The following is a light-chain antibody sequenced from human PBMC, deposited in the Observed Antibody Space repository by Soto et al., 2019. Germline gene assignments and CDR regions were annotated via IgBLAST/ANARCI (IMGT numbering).Light chain of an antibody. V-gene: IGLV2-14*01. CDR1: SSDVGGYDY. Sequence: QSVLTQPASVSGSPGQSITISCTGTSSDVGGYDYVSWYQQHPGKAPKLVLHGVSYRPSGISARFSGSKFQNTASLTISGLQTEDEADYYCSSFRSGGVVVFGGGTKVTVL. CDR2: GVS. CDR3: SSFRSGGVVV. J-gene: IGLJ3*02.